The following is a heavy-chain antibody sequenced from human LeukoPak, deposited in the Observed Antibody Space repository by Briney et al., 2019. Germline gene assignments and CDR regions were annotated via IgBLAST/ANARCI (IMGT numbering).Heavy chain of an antibody. J-gene: IGHJ4*02. Sequence: PGGSLRLSCAAPGFTFNNCWMHWVRQAPGKWLVWVSRINTDGSSTSYADSVKGRFTISRNNAKNTLYLQMNSLRAEDMAVYYCARRTVTGTYDYWGQGTLVTVSS. CDR3: ARRTVTGTYDY. D-gene: IGHD1-1*01. V-gene: IGHV3-74*01. CDR2: INTDGSST. CDR1: GFTFNNCW.